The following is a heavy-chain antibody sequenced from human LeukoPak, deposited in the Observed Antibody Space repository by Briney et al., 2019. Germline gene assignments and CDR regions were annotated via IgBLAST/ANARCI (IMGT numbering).Heavy chain of an antibody. J-gene: IGHJ4*02. D-gene: IGHD5-12*01. Sequence: ASVKVSCKASGYTFTGYYMHWVRQAPGQGLEWMGWINPNSGGTNYAQKFQGRVTMTRDTSISTAYMELSRLRSDDTAVHYCARVLVATVGGLLFDYWGQGTLVTVSS. CDR2: INPNSGGT. CDR3: ARVLVATVGGLLFDY. CDR1: GYTFTGYY. V-gene: IGHV1-2*02.